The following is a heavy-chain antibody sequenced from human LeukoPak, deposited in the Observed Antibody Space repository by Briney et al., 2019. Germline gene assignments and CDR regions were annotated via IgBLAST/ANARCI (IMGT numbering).Heavy chain of an antibody. J-gene: IGHJ4*02. CDR1: GFTFSNAW. V-gene: IGHV3-7*01. CDR3: ANNFDY. Sequence: PGGSLRLSCAASGFTFSNAWMSWVRQAPGKGLEWVAGIKQDGSEKYFVDSVKGRFTISRDNAKNSLYLQMNSLRAEDTAVYYCANNFDYWGQGTLVTVSS. CDR2: IKQDGSEK.